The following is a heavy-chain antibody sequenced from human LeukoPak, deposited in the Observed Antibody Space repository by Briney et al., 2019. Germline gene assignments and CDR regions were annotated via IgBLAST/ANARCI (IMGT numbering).Heavy chain of an antibody. J-gene: IGHJ6*02. Sequence: TGGSLRLSCAASGFTFSNAWMSWVRQAPGKGLEWVGRIKSKTDGGTTDYAAPVKGRFTISRDDSKNTLYLQMNSLRAEDTAVYYCAKGEEQWLVQRYYYGMDVWGQGTTVTVSS. CDR1: GFTFSNAW. CDR2: IKSKTDGGTT. D-gene: IGHD6-19*01. CDR3: AKGEEQWLVQRYYYGMDV. V-gene: IGHV3-15*01.